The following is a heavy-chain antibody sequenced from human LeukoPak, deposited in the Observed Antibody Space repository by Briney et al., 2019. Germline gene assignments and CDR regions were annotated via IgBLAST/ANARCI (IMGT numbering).Heavy chain of an antibody. CDR3: ARGLYYYDRSTYDDFDY. Sequence: ASVKVSCKASGYPFSTYWLHWVRQAPGQGLEWMGFVNPNDGARIYAQKFQGRITMTRDTSTNTVFMELSSLRSEDTAVYCCARGLYYYDRSTYDDFDYWAREPWSPSPQ. J-gene: IGHJ4*02. CDR1: GYPFSTYW. D-gene: IGHD3-22*01. V-gene: IGHV1-46*01. CDR2: VNPNDGAR.